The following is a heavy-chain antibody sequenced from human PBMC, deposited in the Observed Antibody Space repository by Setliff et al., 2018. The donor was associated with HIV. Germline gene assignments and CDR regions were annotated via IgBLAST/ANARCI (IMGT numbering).Heavy chain of an antibody. CDR3: VRERRRSPLSYGLDV. CDR1: GGTIASGGHY. Sequence: LSLTCTVSGGTIASGGHYWSWIRQHPGKGLEWIGYIFYSGDTSYNPSLKSRLTLSLDMSKNQFSLKVNSVTAADTAVYYCVRERRRSPLSYGLDVWGQGTTVTVSS. V-gene: IGHV4-31*03. CDR2: IFYSGDT. J-gene: IGHJ6*02.